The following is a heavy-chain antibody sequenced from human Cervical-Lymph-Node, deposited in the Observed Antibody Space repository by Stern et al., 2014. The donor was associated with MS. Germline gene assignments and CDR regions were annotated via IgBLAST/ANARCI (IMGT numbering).Heavy chain of an antibody. CDR3: ARRSSSEELDY. V-gene: IGHV5-51*01. D-gene: IGHD2-2*01. Sequence: VQLVQSGAEVKKPGDSLKISCTGSGYTFTNYWIAWVRQMPGKGLECMGFVYPGNFETTYSPSFQGHVTFSADKSTRTVYLQWSSLRASDSAMYYCARRSSSEELDYWGQGTLVTVSS. CDR1: GYTFTNYW. J-gene: IGHJ4*02. CDR2: VYPGNFET.